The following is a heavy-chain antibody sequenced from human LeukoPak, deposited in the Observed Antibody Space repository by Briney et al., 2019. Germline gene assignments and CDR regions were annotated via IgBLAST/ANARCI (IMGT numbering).Heavy chain of an antibody. CDR3: ARSVDPYMAETLDI. CDR2: ISAYNGNT. V-gene: IGHV1-18*01. D-gene: IGHD2-2*02. CDR1: GYTFTSYG. J-gene: IGHJ3*02. Sequence: ASVKVSCKASGYTFTSYGISWVRQAPGQGLEWMGWISAYNGNTNYAQKLQGRVTMTTDTSTSTAYMELRSLRSDDTAVYYCARSVDPYMAETLDIWGQGTMVTVSS.